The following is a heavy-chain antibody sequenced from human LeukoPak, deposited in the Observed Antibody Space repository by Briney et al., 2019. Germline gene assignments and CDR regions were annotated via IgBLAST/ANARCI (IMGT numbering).Heavy chain of an antibody. CDR2: ISAYNGNT. J-gene: IGHJ6*02. Sequence: GASVKVSCTASGYTFTSYGISWVRQAPGQGLEWMGWISAYNGNTNYAQKLQGRVTMTTDTSTSTAYMELRSLRSDDTAVYYCARVRETYYYDSNGMDVWGQGTTVTVSS. CDR1: GYTFTSYG. D-gene: IGHD3-22*01. V-gene: IGHV1-18*01. CDR3: ARVRETYYYDSNGMDV.